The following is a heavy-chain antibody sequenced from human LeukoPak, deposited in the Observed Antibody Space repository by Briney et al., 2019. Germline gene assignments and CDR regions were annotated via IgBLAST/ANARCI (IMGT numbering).Heavy chain of an antibody. CDR2: ISSSSSTI. D-gene: IGHD2-15*01. J-gene: IGHJ4*02. CDR1: GFTFSNYS. CDR3: ARDGYCSGGSCYFLSPY. Sequence: GGSLRLSCAASGFTFSNYSINWVRQAPGKGLEWVSYISSSSSTIYYADSVKGRFTISRDNAKNSLYLQMNSLRAEDTAVYYCARDGYCSGGSCYFLSPYWGQGTLVTVSS. V-gene: IGHV3-48*01.